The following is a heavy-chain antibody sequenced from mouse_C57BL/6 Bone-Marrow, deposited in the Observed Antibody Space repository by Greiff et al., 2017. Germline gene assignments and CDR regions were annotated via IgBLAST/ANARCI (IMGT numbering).Heavy chain of an antibody. CDR2: IHPNSGST. J-gene: IGHJ2*01. V-gene: IGHV1-64*01. Sequence: QVQLQQPGAELVKPGASVKLSCKASGYTFTSYWMHWVKQRPGQGLEWIGMIHPNSGSTNYNEKFKSKAILTVDKSSSTAVMQLSNLTSEDAAVYYCARSLILRDYWGQGTTLTVSS. CDR1: GYTFTSYW. CDR3: ARSLILRDY. D-gene: IGHD5-1-1*01.